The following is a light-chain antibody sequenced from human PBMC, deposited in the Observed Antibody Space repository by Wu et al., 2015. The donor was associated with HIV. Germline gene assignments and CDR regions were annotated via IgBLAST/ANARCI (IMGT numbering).Light chain of an antibody. CDR3: QQYNNWPPXT. CDR2: GAS. J-gene: IGKJ4*01. CDR1: QSVSSN. V-gene: IGKV3-15*01. Sequence: EIVMTQSPATLSVSPGERATLSCRASQSVSSNLAWYQQKPGQAPRLLIYGASTRATGIPARFSGSGSGTEFTLTISSMQSEDFAVYYCQQYNNWPPXTFGGGTKVEIK.